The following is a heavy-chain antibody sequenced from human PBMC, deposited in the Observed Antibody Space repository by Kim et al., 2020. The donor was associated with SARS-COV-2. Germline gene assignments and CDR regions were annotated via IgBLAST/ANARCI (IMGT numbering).Heavy chain of an antibody. V-gene: IGHV3-53*01. CDR1: GFTVSSNY. CDR2: IYSGGST. CDR3: ARDEMYYDFWSGYYTGYYGMDV. D-gene: IGHD3-3*01. J-gene: IGHJ6*02. Sequence: GGSLRLSCAASGFTVSSNYMSWVRQAPGKGLEWVSVIYSGGSTYYADSVKGRFTISRDNSKNTLYLQMNSLRAEDTAVYYCARDEMYYDFWSGYYTGYYGMDVWGQGTTVTVSS.